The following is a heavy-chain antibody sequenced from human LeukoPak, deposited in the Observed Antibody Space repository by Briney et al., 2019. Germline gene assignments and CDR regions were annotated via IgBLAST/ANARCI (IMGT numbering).Heavy chain of an antibody. D-gene: IGHD3-10*01. J-gene: IGHJ5*02. CDR3: ARGGGSGSYYKRDWFDP. CDR2: MNPNSGNT. CDR1: GYTFTSYD. Sequence: GASVKVSCKASGYTFTSYDINWVRQATGQGLEWMGWMNPNSGNTGYAQKFQGRVTMTRNTSISTAYMELSSLRSEDTAVYYCARGGGSGSYYKRDWFDPWGQEPWSPSPQ. V-gene: IGHV1-8*01.